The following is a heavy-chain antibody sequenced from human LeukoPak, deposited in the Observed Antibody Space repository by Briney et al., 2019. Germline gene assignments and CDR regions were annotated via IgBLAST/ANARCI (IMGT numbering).Heavy chain of an antibody. V-gene: IGHV3-9*01. CDR1: GFTFDDYA. CDR2: ISWNSGSI. J-gene: IGHJ4*02. Sequence: GGSLRLSCAASGFTFDDYAMHWVRQAPGKGLEWVLGISWNSGSIGYADSVKGRFTISRDNAKNSLYLQMNSLRAEDTALYYCAKDYDSSGYSTFGFDYWGQGTLVTVSS. D-gene: IGHD3-22*01. CDR3: AKDYDSSGYSTFGFDY.